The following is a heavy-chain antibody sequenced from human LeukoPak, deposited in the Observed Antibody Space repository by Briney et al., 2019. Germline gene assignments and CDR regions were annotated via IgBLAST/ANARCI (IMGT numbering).Heavy chain of an antibody. CDR2: ITYDGSNE. Sequence: GGSLRLSCAASGFTFSTSWMHWVRQAPGKGLEWVAIITYDGSNEYYADSVKGRFTISRDNAKNSLYLQMSSLRAEDTALYYCARKSASGNYPLDYWGQRTLVTVSS. CDR1: GFTFSTSW. CDR3: ARKSASGNYPLDY. D-gene: IGHD3-10*01. J-gene: IGHJ4*02. V-gene: IGHV3-30*03.